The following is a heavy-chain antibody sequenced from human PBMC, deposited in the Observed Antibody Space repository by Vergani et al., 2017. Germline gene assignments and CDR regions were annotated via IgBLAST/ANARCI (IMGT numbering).Heavy chain of an antibody. Sequence: HLLESGGGLVQPGGSLRLSCAASGFPFSSYALTWVRQAPGKGLEWVSAISGSGGSTYYADSVKGRFTISRDNSKNTLYLQMNSLRAEDTAVYYCAKDHLAVAGPYYMDVWGKGTTVTVSS. CDR1: GFPFSSYA. CDR2: ISGSGGST. V-gene: IGHV3-23*01. J-gene: IGHJ6*03. CDR3: AKDHLAVAGPYYMDV. D-gene: IGHD6-19*01.